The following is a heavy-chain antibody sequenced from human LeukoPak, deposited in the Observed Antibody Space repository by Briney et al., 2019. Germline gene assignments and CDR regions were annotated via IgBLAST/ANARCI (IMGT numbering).Heavy chain of an antibody. Sequence: GGSLRLSCAASGFTLSTYAMHWVRQAPGKGLEWVAVISYDGSNKYYADSVKGRFTISRDNSKNTLYLQMNSLRAEDTAVYYCARAGEYSSYYFDYWGQGTLVTVSS. D-gene: IGHD3-10*01. J-gene: IGHJ4*02. CDR2: ISYDGSNK. V-gene: IGHV3-30-3*01. CDR3: ARAGEYSSYYFDY. CDR1: GFTLSTYA.